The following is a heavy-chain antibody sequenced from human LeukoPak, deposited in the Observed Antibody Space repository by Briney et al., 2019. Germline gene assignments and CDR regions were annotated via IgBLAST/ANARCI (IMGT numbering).Heavy chain of an antibody. CDR3: ASLTTVNDY. V-gene: IGHV1-69*01. CDR2: IISIFGTV. J-gene: IGHJ4*02. CDR1: GATCSSYA. D-gene: IGHD4-17*01. Sequence: SVKVSCKASGATCSSYAISWVRQAPGHGLEWMGGIISIFGTVAYAQKFQGRVTITADESTSTAYMELSSPRSEDTAVYYCASLTTVNDYWGQGTLVTVSS.